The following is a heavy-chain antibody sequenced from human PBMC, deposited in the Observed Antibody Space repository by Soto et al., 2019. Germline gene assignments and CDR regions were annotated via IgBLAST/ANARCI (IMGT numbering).Heavy chain of an antibody. CDR3: ARDGRSYGQIYYYYYGMDV. D-gene: IGHD5-18*01. J-gene: IGHJ6*02. CDR1: GGSISSSNW. V-gene: IGHV4-4*02. CDR2: IYHSGST. Sequence: SETLSLTCAVSGGSISSSNWWSWVRQPPGKGLEWIGEIYHSGSTNYNPSLKSRVTISVDKSKNQFSLKLSSVTAADTAVYYCARDGRSYGQIYYYYYGMDVWGQGTTVTVSS.